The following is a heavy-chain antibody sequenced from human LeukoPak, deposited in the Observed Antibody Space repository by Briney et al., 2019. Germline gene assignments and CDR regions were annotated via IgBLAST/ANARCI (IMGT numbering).Heavy chain of an antibody. CDR1: GYTFTGYY. CDR2: INPNSGGT. J-gene: IGHJ4*02. D-gene: IGHD5-12*01. Sequence: GASVKVSCKASGYTFTGYYMHWVRQAPGQVLEWMGWINPNSGGTNYAQKFQGRVTMTRDTSISTAYMELSRLRSDDTAVYYCARGGVVATIIDFVDYWGQGTLVTVSS. V-gene: IGHV1-2*02. CDR3: ARGGVVATIIDFVDY.